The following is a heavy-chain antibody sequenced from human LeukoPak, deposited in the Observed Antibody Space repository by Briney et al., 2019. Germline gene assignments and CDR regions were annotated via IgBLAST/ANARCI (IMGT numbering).Heavy chain of an antibody. V-gene: IGHV3-48*02. J-gene: IGHJ4*02. CDR1: GFTFSSYT. D-gene: IGHD5-18*01. CDR3: ARDGLHTAHFDY. Sequence: GGSLRLSCAASGFTFSSYTMNWVRQAPGEGLEWVSTVSGRSNIHYSDSVKSRFTISRDNARNSLYLQMNSLRDEDTAVYYCARDGLHTAHFDYWGQGILVTVSS. CDR2: VSGRSNI.